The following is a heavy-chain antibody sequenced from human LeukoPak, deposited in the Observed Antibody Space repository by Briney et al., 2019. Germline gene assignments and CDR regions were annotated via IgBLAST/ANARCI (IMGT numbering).Heavy chain of an antibody. J-gene: IGHJ4*02. CDR1: GFRFSNYD. CDR2: IRYDGNNK. Sequence: GGSLRLSCAASGFRFSNYDLHWVRQAPGKGLEWVAVIRYDGNNKYSADSVQGRFTISRDNSKNTLFLQMNTLRAEDTAVYYCAKGGSLGFDYWGQGTLVTVSS. V-gene: IGHV3-30*02. CDR3: AKGGSLGFDY. D-gene: IGHD7-27*01.